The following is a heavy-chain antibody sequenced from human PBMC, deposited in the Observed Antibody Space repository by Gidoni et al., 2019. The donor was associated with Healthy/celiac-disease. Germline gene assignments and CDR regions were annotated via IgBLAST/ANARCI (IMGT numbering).Heavy chain of an antibody. CDR2: ISGSGGSK. D-gene: IGHD3-10*01. CDR1: GFTFHSYA. Sequence: EVQLLASGGGLVQPGASMRLSCAASGFTFHSYALSWVRQAPGKGLEWVSAISGSGGSKYYADSVKGRFTISRDNSKNTLYLQMNSLRAEDTAVYYCAKVRRITMVRGVTDAFDIWGQGTMVTVSS. CDR3: AKVRRITMVRGVTDAFDI. J-gene: IGHJ3*02. V-gene: IGHV3-23*01.